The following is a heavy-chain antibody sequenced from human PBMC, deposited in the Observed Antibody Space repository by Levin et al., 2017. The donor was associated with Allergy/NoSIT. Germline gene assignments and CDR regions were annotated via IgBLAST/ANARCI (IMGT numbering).Heavy chain of an antibody. V-gene: IGHV4-59*01. D-gene: IGHD2-2*01. CDR1: GGSISSYY. CDR3: ARMYCSSTSCYAGMGLNWFDP. CDR2: IYYSGST. J-gene: IGHJ5*02. Sequence: SETLSLTCTVSGGSISSYYWSWIRQPPGKGLEWIGYIYYSGSTNYNPSLKSRVTISVDTSKNQFSLKLSSVTASDTAVYYCARMYCSSTSCYAGMGLNWFDPWGQGTLVTVSS.